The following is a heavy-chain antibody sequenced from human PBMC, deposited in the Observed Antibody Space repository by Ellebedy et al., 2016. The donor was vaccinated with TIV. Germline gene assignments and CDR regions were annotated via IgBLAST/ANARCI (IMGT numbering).Heavy chain of an antibody. Sequence: MPSETLSLTCTVSGGSISSYYWSWIRQPAGKGLEWIGRIYTSGSTNYNPSLKSRVTMSVDTSKNQFSLKLTSVTAADTAVYYCARDQGLGLGANYGLDVWGQGTTVRVSS. CDR2: IYTSGST. CDR3: ARDQGLGLGANYGLDV. V-gene: IGHV4-4*07. CDR1: GGSISSYY. D-gene: IGHD3-16*01. J-gene: IGHJ6*02.